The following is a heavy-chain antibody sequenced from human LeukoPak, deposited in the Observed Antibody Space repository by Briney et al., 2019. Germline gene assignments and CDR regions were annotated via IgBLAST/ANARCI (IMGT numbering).Heavy chain of an antibody. J-gene: IGHJ4*02. CDR2: ISAYNGNT. CDR1: GYTFTSYG. D-gene: IGHD3-22*01. V-gene: IGHV1-18*01. CDR3: ARDQGYYYDSSGYYWGGGREYYFDY. Sequence: ASVKVSCKASGYTFTSYGISWVRQAPGQGLEWMGWISAYNGNTNYAQKLQGRVTMTTDTSTSTAYMELRSLRSDDTAVYYCARDQGYYYDSSGYYWGGGREYYFDYWGQGTLVTVSS.